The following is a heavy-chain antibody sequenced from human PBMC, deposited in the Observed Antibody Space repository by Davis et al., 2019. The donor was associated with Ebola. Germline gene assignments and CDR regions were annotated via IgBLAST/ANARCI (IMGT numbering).Heavy chain of an antibody. CDR2: INPNDGRT. Sequence: AASVKVSCKVSGNTLTEVSMHWVRQTPGKGLEWMGMINPNDGRTIYAQKFQGRVTVTRDTSTTTVYMDLSSLRSEDTALYYCTTPGGQDSGYDVFDIWGQGTMVTVSS. J-gene: IGHJ3*02. CDR3: TTPGGQDSGYDVFDI. D-gene: IGHD5-12*01. CDR1: GNTLTEVS. V-gene: IGHV1-24*01.